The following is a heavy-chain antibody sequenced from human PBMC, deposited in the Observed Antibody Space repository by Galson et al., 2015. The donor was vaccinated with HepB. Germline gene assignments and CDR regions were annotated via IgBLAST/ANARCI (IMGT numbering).Heavy chain of an antibody. CDR1: GYTFTSYY. CDR3: ASVRYYGSGRNPLNYYYYGMDV. J-gene: IGHJ6*02. D-gene: IGHD3-10*01. Sequence: SVKVSCKASGYTFTSYYMHWVRQAPGQGLEWMGIINPSGGSTSYAQKFQGRVTMTRDTSTSTVYMELSSLRSEDTAVYYCASVRYYGSGRNPLNYYYYGMDVWGQGTTVTVSS. CDR2: INPSGGST. V-gene: IGHV1-46*01.